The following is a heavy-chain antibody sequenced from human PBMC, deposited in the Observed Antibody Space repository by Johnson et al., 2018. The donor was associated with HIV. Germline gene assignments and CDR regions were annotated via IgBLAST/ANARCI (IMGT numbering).Heavy chain of an antibody. J-gene: IGHJ3*01. Sequence: QVQLVESGGGLVQPGRSLRLSCAASGFTFSDYYMSWIRQAPGKGLEWVAVISYDGTEKYYAESVKARFTISRDNSKNTLYLVINRVRPEDTAVYYCARGQIAARWSDALHFWGQGTKVTISS. CDR3: ARGQIAARWSDALHF. CDR2: ISYDGTEK. D-gene: IGHD6-6*01. V-gene: IGHV3-30*03. CDR1: GFTFSDYY.